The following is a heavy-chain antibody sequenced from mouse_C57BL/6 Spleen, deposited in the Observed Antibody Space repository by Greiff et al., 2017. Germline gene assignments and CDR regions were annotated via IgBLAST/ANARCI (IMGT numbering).Heavy chain of an antibody. CDR3: ARIYYYGSTAMDY. CDR2: IRNKANGYTT. D-gene: IGHD1-1*01. CDR1: GFTFTDYY. J-gene: IGHJ4*01. V-gene: IGHV7-3*01. Sequence: EVQRVESGGGLVQPGGSLSLSCAASGFTFTDYYMSWVRQPPGKALEWLGFIRNKANGYTTEYSASVKGRFTISRDNSQSILYLPMNALRAEDSATYYCARIYYYGSTAMDYWGQGTSVTVAS.